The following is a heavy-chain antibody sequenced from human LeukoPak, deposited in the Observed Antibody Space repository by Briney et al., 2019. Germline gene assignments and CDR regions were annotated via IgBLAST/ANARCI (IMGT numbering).Heavy chain of an antibody. CDR1: GFTFSSYA. CDR3: AKARGATYGTYYFDY. J-gene: IGHJ4*02. CDR2: ISGSGGDT. V-gene: IGHV3-23*01. D-gene: IGHD4/OR15-4a*01. Sequence: QPGGSLRLSCAASGFTFSSYAMNWVRQAPGKGLEWVSISGSGGDTYYADSVKGRFTISRDNSKNTLYLQMNSLRAEDTAVYYCAKARGATYGTYYFDYWGQGTLVTVSS.